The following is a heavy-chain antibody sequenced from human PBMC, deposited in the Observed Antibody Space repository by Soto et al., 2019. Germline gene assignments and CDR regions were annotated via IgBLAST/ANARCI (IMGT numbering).Heavy chain of an antibody. CDR1: GFTVFNNY. D-gene: IGHD6-13*01. Sequence: EVQLVETGGDLIQPGGSLRLSCAASGFTVFNNYMAWVRQAPGKGLEWVSFIYSGGNTFYADSVKGRFTLSRDTSKNTMYLQMNSLRAEDTAVYYCARVSGYLWGQGTLVTVSS. J-gene: IGHJ4*02. CDR3: ARVSGYL. CDR2: IYSGGNT. V-gene: IGHV3-53*02.